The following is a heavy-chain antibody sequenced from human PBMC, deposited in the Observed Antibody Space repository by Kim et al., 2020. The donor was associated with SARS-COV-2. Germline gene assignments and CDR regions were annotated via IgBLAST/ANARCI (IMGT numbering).Heavy chain of an antibody. V-gene: IGHV4-59*01. CDR2: IYYSGST. J-gene: IGHJ6*03. D-gene: IGHD2-8*01. CDR3: ARFGGVYARYYYYYYMDV. CDR1: GGSISSYY. Sequence: SETLSLTCTVSGGSISSYYWSWIRQPPGKGLEWIGYIYYSGSTNYNPSLKSRVTISVDTSKNQFSLKLSSVTAADTAVYYCARFGGVYARYYYYYYMDVWGKGTTVTVSS.